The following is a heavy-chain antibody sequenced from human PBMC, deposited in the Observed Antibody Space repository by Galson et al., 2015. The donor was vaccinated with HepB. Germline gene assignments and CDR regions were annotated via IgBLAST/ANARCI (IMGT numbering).Heavy chain of an antibody. V-gene: IGHV3-23*01. J-gene: IGHJ4*02. CDR1: GFTFSSYS. D-gene: IGHD5-24*01. CDR2: ISGSGGST. Sequence: SLRLSCAASGFTFSSYSMNWVRQAPGKGLEWVSAISGSGGSTYYADSVKGRFTISRDNSKNTLYLQMNSLRAEDTAVYYCAKDVRWLQSGYWGQGTLVTVSS. CDR3: AKDVRWLQSGY.